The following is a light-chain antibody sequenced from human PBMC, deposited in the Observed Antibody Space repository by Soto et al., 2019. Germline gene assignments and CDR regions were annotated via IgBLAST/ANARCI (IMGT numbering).Light chain of an antibody. V-gene: IGLV2-14*01. J-gene: IGLJ3*02. CDR1: SSDIGYYKY. CDR2: EVS. CDR3: TSYTSSGTWV. Sequence: QSVLTQPASVSGSPGQSITISCTGASSDIGYYKYVSWYQQHPGKAPKLIIYEVSNRPSGVSDRFSASKSGNTASLTISGLQADDEADFYCTSYTSSGTWVFGGGTKVTVL.